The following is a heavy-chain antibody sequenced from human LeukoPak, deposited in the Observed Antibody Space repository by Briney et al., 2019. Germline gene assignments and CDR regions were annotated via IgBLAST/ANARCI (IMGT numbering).Heavy chain of an antibody. CDR1: GYSFTSYW. CDR3: ARQGKDGYRVVDY. D-gene: IGHD5-24*01. V-gene: IGHV5-51*01. J-gene: IGHJ4*02. Sequence: GESLKISCKGSGYSFTSYWIGWVRQVPGKGLEGMGIIWPDDSDKRYSPSFQGQATISADKSISTAYLQWSSLKASDTAMYYCARQGKDGYRVVDYWGQGTLVTVSS. CDR2: IWPDDSDK.